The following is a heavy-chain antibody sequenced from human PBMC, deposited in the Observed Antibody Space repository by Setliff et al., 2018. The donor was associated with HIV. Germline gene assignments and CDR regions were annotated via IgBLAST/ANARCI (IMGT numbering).Heavy chain of an antibody. J-gene: IGHJ6*03. CDR3: ARCGAGEWHLYMDV. CDR2: VDPEDGET. Sequence: ASVKVSCKASGYTFTDYYMHWVQQAPGKGLEWMGRVDPEDGETIYAEKFQGRVTITADTSTDTAYMELSSLRSEDTAVYYCARCGAGEWHLYMDVWGKGTAVTVSS. D-gene: IGHD3-16*01. CDR1: GYTFTDYY. V-gene: IGHV1-69-2*01.